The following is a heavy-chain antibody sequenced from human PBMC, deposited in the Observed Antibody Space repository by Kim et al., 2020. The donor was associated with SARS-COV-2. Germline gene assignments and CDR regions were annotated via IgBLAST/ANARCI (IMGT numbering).Heavy chain of an antibody. J-gene: IGHJ4*02. CDR3: AKTSTSYGDPSDVRH. D-gene: IGHD4-17*01. CDR2: ISYDGSNK. Sequence: GGSLRLSCAASGFTFSSYGMHWVRQAPGKGLEWVAVISYDGSNKYYADSVKGRFTISRDNSKNTLYLQMNSLRAEDTAVYYCAKTSTSYGDPSDVRHWGQGTLVTVSS. V-gene: IGHV3-30*18. CDR1: GFTFSSYG.